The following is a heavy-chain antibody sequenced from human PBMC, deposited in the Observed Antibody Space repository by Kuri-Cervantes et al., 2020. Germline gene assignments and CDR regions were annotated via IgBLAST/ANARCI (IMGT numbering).Heavy chain of an antibody. J-gene: IGHJ4*02. CDR2: ISWNSGSI. CDR1: GFTFDDYA. Sequence: GGSLRLSCAASGFTFDDYAMHWVRQAPGKGLEWVSSISWNSGSIGYADSVKGRFTISRDNAKKSLYLQMNSLRAEDTALYYCAREDGTFDYWGQGTLVTVSS. D-gene: IGHD5-24*01. CDR3: AREDGTFDY. V-gene: IGHV3-9*01.